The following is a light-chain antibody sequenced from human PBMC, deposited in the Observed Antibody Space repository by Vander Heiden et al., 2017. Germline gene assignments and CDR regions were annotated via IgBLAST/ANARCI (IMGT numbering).Light chain of an antibody. CDR2: KAS. CDR1: QSISSW. CDR3: QQCNSYPIT. J-gene: IGKJ5*01. Sequence: DIQMPQSPSTLSASVGDRVTITCRASQSISSWLAWYQQKPGKAPKLLIYKASSLESGVPSRFSGSGSGTEFTLTISSLQPDDFATYYCQQCNSYPITFGQGTRLEIK. V-gene: IGKV1-5*03.